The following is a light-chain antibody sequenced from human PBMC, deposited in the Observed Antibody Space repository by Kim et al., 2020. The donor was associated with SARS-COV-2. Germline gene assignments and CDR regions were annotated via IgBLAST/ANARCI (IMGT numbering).Light chain of an antibody. V-gene: IGLV2-23*02. CDR1: SSDVGTYNL. J-gene: IGLJ3*02. Sequence: QSALTQPASVSGSPGQSISISCPGTSSDVGTYNLVSWYQQYPGKAPKLMIYEVSKRPSGISNRFSGSTSGNTASLTISGLQAEDEADYYCCAYAGSSTWVFGGGTKLTVL. CDR3: CAYAGSSTWV. CDR2: EVS.